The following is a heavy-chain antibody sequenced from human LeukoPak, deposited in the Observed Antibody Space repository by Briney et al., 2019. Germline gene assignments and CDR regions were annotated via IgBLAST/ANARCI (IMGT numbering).Heavy chain of an antibody. CDR2: ISYDGSNK. CDR1: GVTFSSYA. Sequence: GGSLRLSCAASGVTFSSYAMHGVRQAPGKGLEWVADISYDGSNKYYADSVKGRFTISRDNSKNTLYLQMSSLRAEDTAVYYCARDKGYCSSTSCYGYYYYGMDVWGKGTTVTVSS. V-gene: IGHV3-30*04. CDR3: ARDKGYCSSTSCYGYYYYGMDV. D-gene: IGHD2-2*01. J-gene: IGHJ6*04.